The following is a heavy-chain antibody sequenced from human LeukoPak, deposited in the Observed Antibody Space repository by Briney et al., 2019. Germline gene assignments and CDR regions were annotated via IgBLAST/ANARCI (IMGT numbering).Heavy chain of an antibody. J-gene: IGHJ4*02. CDR1: GFTFNSYA. D-gene: IGHD6-19*01. Sequence: GGSLRLSCAVSGFTFNSYAMNWVRQAPGKGLEWVSVISDSGSLTYYADSVKGRFTISRDNSKNTLFLQMNSLRAEDTAVYYCAKDARRTSGWYFFDYWGQGTLVTVSS. CDR3: AKDARRTSGWYFFDY. CDR2: ISDSGSLT. V-gene: IGHV3-23*01.